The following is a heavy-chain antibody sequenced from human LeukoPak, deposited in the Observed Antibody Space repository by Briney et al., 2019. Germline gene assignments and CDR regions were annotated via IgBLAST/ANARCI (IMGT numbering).Heavy chain of an antibody. CDR3: TTWDYVDY. Sequence: GGSLRLSCVGSRFTFSNAWTSWVRQAPGKGLEWVGRIKSNVNGGTIDYAPPVKGRFIISRDDSKETLYLHMSSLKIEDTAVYYCTTWDYVDYWGQGTVVTVSS. CDR1: RFTFSNAW. D-gene: IGHD1-26*01. J-gene: IGHJ4*02. V-gene: IGHV3-15*01. CDR2: IKSNVNGGTI.